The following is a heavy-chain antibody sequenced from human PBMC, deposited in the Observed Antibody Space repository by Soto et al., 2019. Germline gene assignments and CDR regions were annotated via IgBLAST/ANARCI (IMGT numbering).Heavy chain of an antibody. V-gene: IGHV4-39*01. CDR2: IYYSGSG. Sequence: QLLESGPGLVKPSETLSLFCTVSGDSMTISDFLCGWVRQSPGKGLEWIVGIYYSGSGYYSPSLGSQATLSVDTSRNQFFLSVTSVTAADTAVYYCERPLYAHWAFGIWGQGKLVTVSS. D-gene: IGHD2-2*01. CDR1: GDSMTISDFL. J-gene: IGHJ3*02. CDR3: ERPLYAHWAFGI.